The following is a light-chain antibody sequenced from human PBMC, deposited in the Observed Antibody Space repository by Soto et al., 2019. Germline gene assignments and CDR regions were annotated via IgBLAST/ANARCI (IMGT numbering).Light chain of an antibody. J-gene: IGKJ5*01. V-gene: IGKV1-5*03. CDR2: KAY. Sequence: DIRMTQSPSTLSASVGDRVTITCRASQSISNLLAWYQQKPGRAPTLLIYKAYTLESGVPSRFSGSGSGTQCTLTISRLQPDDSATYYCQQYNSYPLTFGPGTRLEIK. CDR1: QSISNL. CDR3: QQYNSYPLT.